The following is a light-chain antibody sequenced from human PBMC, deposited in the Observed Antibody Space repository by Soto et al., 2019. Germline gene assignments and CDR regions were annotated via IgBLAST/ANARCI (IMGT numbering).Light chain of an antibody. J-gene: IGLJ2*01. V-gene: IGLV2-14*03. CDR2: DVS. Sequence: QSALTQPASVSGSPGQSITISCTGTTSDVGGYNYVSWYQHHPGKAPKLMIYDVSNRPSRVSNRFSGSKSGNTASLTIAGRQAEDEADYYCNAYTSSSTHVVFGGGTKLTVL. CDR1: TSDVGGYNY. CDR3: NAYTSSSTHVV.